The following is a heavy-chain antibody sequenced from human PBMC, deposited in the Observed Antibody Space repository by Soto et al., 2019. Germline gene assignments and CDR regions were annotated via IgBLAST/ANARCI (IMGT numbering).Heavy chain of an antibody. Sequence: QVQLVQSGAEVKKPGASVKVSCKASGYTFTSYDINWVRQATGQGLEWMGWMNPNSGNTGYAQKFQGRVTMTRNTSISTAYMELSSLRSEDTAVYYCASTTGTTGYYYYYGMDVWGQGTTVTVSS. CDR2: MNPNSGNT. CDR1: GYTFTSYD. J-gene: IGHJ6*02. CDR3: ASTTGTTGYYYYYGMDV. V-gene: IGHV1-8*01. D-gene: IGHD1-1*01.